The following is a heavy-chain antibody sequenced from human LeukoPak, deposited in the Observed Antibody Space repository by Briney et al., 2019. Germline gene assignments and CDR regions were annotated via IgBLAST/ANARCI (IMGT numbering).Heavy chain of an antibody. V-gene: IGHV3-11*04. J-gene: IGHJ4*02. D-gene: IGHD6-13*01. Sequence: GGSLRLSCEASGFTFSDPYMSWIRQAPGKGLECLSYISGSGTDINYADSVRGRFTISRDNAKNLLYLQMNDLRVEDTAVYYCARFTSNWPWGQGTLVTVSS. CDR1: GFTFSDPY. CDR3: ARFTSNWP. CDR2: ISGSGTDI.